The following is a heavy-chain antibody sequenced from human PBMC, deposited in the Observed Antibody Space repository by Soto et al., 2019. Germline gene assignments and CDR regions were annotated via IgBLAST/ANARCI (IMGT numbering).Heavy chain of an antibody. J-gene: IGHJ4*02. CDR3: VRDRHGDY. CDR2: IDGDESAT. Sequence: EVQQVESGGGLVQPGGSLRLSCAASGFTLSRYWMQWVRQAPGKGLEWVSRIDGDESATNYADSVKGRFTISRDNAKNTLHLQMSSLRAEDTAVYYCVRDRHGDYWGQGTLVTVSS. V-gene: IGHV3-74*01. CDR1: GFTLSRYW.